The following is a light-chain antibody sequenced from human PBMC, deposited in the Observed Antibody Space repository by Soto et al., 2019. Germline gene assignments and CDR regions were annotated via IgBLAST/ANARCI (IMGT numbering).Light chain of an antibody. Sequence: QSVLTQPPSVSGAPGQRVTVSCSGTSSNIGAGYDVHWYQQFPGTAPKLLIYGDNNRPSGVPDRFSGSKSGTSASLAITGLQAEDEADYYCSSYAGSDNYVLFGGGTKLTVL. CDR3: SSYAGSDNYVL. V-gene: IGLV1-40*01. J-gene: IGLJ2*01. CDR2: GDN. CDR1: SSNIGAGYD.